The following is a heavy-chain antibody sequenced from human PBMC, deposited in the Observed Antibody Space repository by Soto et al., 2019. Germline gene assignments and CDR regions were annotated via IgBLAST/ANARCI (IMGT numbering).Heavy chain of an antibody. CDR1: GGTFSSYA. J-gene: IGHJ4*02. CDR2: IIPIFGTA. CDR3: AKTNDYGDYPRDY. Sequence: ASVKVSCKASGGTFSSYAISWVRQAPGQGLEWMGGIIPIFGTANYAQKFQGRVTITADKSTSTAYMELSSLRSEDTAVYYCAKTNDYGDYPRDYWGQGTLVTVSS. V-gene: IGHV1-69*06. D-gene: IGHD4-17*01.